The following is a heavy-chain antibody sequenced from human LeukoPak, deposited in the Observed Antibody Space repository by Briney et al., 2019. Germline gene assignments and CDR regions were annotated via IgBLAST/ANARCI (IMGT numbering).Heavy chain of an antibody. CDR1: GFTFSSYA. V-gene: IGHV3-9*01. D-gene: IGHD4-17*01. CDR3: AKDETAVRQGYFDC. Sequence: GGSLRLSCAASGFTFSSYAMHWVRHAPGKGLEWVSGISWNSGSIGYADSVKGRFTISRDNAKNSLYLQMNSLRAEDTALYYCAKDETAVRQGYFDCWGQGTLVTVSS. CDR2: ISWNSGSI. J-gene: IGHJ4*02.